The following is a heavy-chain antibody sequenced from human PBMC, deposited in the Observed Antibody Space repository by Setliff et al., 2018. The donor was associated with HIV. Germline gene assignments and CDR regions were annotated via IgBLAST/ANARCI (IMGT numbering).Heavy chain of an antibody. Sequence: CAASEFTFSEYWMTWVRQAPGKGLEWLANIKQDESEIYYVDSVRGRFTVSRDNARNSLYLQMNSLRAEDTAIYYCARIYRSSWPFDACDIWGQGTMVTVSS. CDR2: IKQDESEI. D-gene: IGHD6-6*01. V-gene: IGHV3-7*03. CDR1: EFTFSEYW. J-gene: IGHJ3*02. CDR3: ARIYRSSWPFDACDI.